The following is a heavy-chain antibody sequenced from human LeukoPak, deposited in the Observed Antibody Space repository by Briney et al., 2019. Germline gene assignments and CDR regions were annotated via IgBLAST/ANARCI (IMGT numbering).Heavy chain of an antibody. V-gene: IGHV4-39*07. CDR2: IFYNGGP. CDR1: GDSISNSNYY. Sequence: PSETLSLTCTASGDSISNSNYYWGWVRQSPGGGLEWLGNIFYNGGPYYNPSFKRGVAISVDTSKNHVSLTRNAVTAADTAVYYCAKDLYSSLSGSEVFDVWGQGTRVTVSS. J-gene: IGHJ3*01. D-gene: IGHD3-10*01. CDR3: AKDLYSSLSGSEVFDV.